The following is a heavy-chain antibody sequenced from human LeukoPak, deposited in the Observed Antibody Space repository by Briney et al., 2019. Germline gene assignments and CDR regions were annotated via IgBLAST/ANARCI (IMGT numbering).Heavy chain of an antibody. V-gene: IGHV3-30*18. CDR1: GFIFNTFK. Sequence: GGSLRLSCEGSGFIFNTFKMHWVRQAPGKGGEWVAVISHDGSDKYYAGSVKGGFTIYRRNSKTTVYLQMNSVTSEDTAIYYCAKDPGATLDLWGQGTVVTVSS. CDR3: AKDPGATLDL. D-gene: IGHD1-26*01. J-gene: IGHJ5*02. CDR2: ISHDGSDK.